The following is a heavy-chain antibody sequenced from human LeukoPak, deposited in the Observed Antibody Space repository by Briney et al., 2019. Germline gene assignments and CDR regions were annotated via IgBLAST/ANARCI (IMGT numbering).Heavy chain of an antibody. V-gene: IGHV4-31*03. CDR1: GGSISSGGYY. CDR3: ARIPLGIAARPSDY. Sequence: SQTLSLTCTVSGGSISSGGYYWSWLRQHPGKGLEWIGYIYYSGSTYYNPSLKSRVTISVDTSKNQFSLKLSSVTAADTAVYYCARIPLGIAARPSDYWGQGTLVTVSS. J-gene: IGHJ4*02. CDR2: IYYSGST. D-gene: IGHD6-6*01.